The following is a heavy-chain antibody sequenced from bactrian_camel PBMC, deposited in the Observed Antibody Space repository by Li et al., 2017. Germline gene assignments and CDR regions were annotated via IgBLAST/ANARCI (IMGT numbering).Heavy chain of an antibody. CDR1: GFAFRNYT. J-gene: IGHJ4*01. CDR2: INSDGGST. Sequence: VQLVESGGGLVQPGGSLRLSCAASGFAFRNYTMTWVRQAPGKGLEWVSYINSDGGSTYYADSVKGRFTISRDNAKNTLYLQMNNLKPDDVAMYYCAAWTRNYWGQGTQVTVS. V-gene: IGHV3S31*01. CDR3: AAWTRNY.